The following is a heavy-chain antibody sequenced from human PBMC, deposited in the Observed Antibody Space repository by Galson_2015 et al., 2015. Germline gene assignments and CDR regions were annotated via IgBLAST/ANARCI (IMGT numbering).Heavy chain of an antibody. J-gene: IGHJ5*02. D-gene: IGHD5-12*01. CDR2: TYYRSNWYT. Sequence: CAISGDSVSSNSATWNWIRQSPSRGLEWLGRTYYRSNWYTDYALSMKSRITINPDTSKNQLSLQLNSVTPEDTAVYYCARNDIAGSTYASLGFDPWGQGTLVTVSS. CDR1: GDSVSSNSAT. CDR3: ARNDIAGSTYASLGFDP. V-gene: IGHV6-1*01.